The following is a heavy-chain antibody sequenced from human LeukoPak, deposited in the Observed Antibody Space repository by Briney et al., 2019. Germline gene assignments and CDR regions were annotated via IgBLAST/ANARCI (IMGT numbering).Heavy chain of an antibody. CDR1: GFTFSNHW. CDR3: ARSPLTQLEPDFFDS. CDR2: IKPDRSEK. V-gene: IGHV3-7*01. Sequence: GGSLRLSCAASGFTFSNHWLTWVRQTPDKGLEWVANIKPDRSEKNYVDSVKGRFTISRDNAKDSLYLQLNSLTADDTAVYYCARSPLTQLEPDFFDSWGQGTLVIVSS. J-gene: IGHJ4*02. D-gene: IGHD1-1*01.